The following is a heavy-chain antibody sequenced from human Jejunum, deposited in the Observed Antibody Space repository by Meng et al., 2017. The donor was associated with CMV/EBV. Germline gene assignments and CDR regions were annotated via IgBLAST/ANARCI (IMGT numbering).Heavy chain of an antibody. D-gene: IGHD2-15*01. CDR2: IYYSGST. J-gene: IGHJ4*02. Sequence: QVQLHGSGPRLAKPSQTLSLTCPLSGGSVSSGGYYWTWIRQHPGKGLEWFGHIYYSGSTFYNPSLKRRVIISIGTSKNQFSLNLRSVTAADTAVYYCARVSGGWDYFDYWGQGTLVTVSS. CDR3: ARVSGGWDYFDY. CDR1: GGSVSSGGYY. V-gene: IGHV4-31*03.